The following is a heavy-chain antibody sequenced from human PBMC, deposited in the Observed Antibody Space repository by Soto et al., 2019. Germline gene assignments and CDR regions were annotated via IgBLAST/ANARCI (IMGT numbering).Heavy chain of an antibody. V-gene: IGHV4-59*08. CDR3: ARLLWFGELKDYYYGMDV. CDR1: GGSISSYY. D-gene: IGHD3-10*01. Sequence: PSETLSLTCTVSGGSISSYYWSWIRQPQGKGLEWIGYIYYSGSTNYNPSLKSRVTISVDTSKNQFSLKLSSVTAADTAVYYCARLLWFGELKDYYYGMDVWGQGTTVTVSS. CDR2: IYYSGST. J-gene: IGHJ6*02.